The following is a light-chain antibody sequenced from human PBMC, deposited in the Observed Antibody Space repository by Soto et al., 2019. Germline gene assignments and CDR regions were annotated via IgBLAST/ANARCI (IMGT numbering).Light chain of an antibody. CDR3: AAWDDSLSGHWV. J-gene: IGLJ3*02. V-gene: IGLV1-47*02. Sequence: QSVLTQPPSASGTPGQRVTISCSGSSSNIGSNYVYWYQQLPGTAPKLLIYSNNQRPSGAPDRFSGSKSGTSASLAISGLRSEDEADYYCAAWDDSLSGHWVFGGGTKLTVL. CDR2: SNN. CDR1: SSNIGSNY.